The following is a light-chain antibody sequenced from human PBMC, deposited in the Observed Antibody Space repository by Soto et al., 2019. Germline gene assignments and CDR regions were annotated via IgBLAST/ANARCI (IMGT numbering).Light chain of an antibody. CDR3: LQLCSLPFT. V-gene: IGKV3-20*01. CDR2: GPS. J-gene: IGKJ3*01. Sequence: EILLTQSPGTLSLSPGESATLSCKASQTPRGNYFAWYRQTPGQAPRLLVYGPSLRAAGIPDRFSCSGPRTRFNLTLRSVEPEDFPMYYCLQLCSLPFTFGPGTRVDI. CDR1: QTPRGNY.